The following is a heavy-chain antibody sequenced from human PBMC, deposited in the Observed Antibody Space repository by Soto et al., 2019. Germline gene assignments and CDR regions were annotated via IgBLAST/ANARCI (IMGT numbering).Heavy chain of an antibody. Sequence: GASVKVSCKASGGTFSSYAISWVRQAPGQGLEWMGGIIPIFGTANYAQKFQGRVTITADESTSTAYMELSSLRSEDTAVYYCARDGHSSGWFHFDYWGQGTLVTVSS. D-gene: IGHD6-19*01. CDR2: IIPIFGTA. J-gene: IGHJ4*02. CDR3: ARDGHSSGWFHFDY. CDR1: GGTFSSYA. V-gene: IGHV1-69*13.